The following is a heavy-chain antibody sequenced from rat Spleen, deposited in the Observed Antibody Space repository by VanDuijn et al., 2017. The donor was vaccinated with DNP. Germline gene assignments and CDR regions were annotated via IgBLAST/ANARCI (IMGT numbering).Heavy chain of an antibody. Sequence: EVQLVESGGDLVQPGRSLKLSCVASGFTFNNYWMTWIRQVPGKGLEWVAAITSSGGSTYYPDSVKGRFTISRDNVKNTLYLHMGSLRSEDTATYYCARGSGTYYWYFDFWGPGTMVTVSS. D-gene: IGHD5-1*01. V-gene: IGHV5-31*01. CDR1: GFTFNNYW. CDR2: ITSSGGST. J-gene: IGHJ1*01. CDR3: ARGSGTYYWYFDF.